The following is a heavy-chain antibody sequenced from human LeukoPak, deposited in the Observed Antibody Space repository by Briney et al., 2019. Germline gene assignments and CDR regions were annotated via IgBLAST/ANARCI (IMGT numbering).Heavy chain of an antibody. D-gene: IGHD1-7*01. CDR3: XRGGAGXTYCDY. Sequence: ASVKVSCKASGYTFTSYDINWVRQATGQGLEWMGWMNPDSGNTGYAQKFHGRVTMTRNTSISTAYMELSSLRSEDTAVCYCXRGGAGXTYCDYWGQGTLVTVSS. CDR1: GYTFTSYD. CDR2: MNPDSGNT. V-gene: IGHV1-8*01. J-gene: IGHJ4*02.